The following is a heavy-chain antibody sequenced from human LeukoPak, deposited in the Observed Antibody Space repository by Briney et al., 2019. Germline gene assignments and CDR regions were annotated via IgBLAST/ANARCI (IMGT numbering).Heavy chain of an antibody. CDR1: GFTFSSYS. CDR2: ISSSSSYI. D-gene: IGHD3-22*01. V-gene: IGHV3-21*01. CDR3: ARDYYDSSGYYPPPFDY. Sequence: GGSLRLSCAASGFTFSSYSMNWVRQAPGKGLEWVSSISSSSSYIYYADSAKGRFTISRDNAKNSLYLQMNSLRAEDTAVYYCARDYYDSSGYYPPPFDYWGQGTLVTVSS. J-gene: IGHJ4*02.